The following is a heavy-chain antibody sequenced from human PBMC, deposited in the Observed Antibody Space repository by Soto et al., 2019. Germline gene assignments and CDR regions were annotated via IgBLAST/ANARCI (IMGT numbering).Heavy chain of an antibody. CDR1: GYTFTTYD. V-gene: IGHV1-8*01. CDR3: ARGVDAGVDV. J-gene: IGHJ6*02. D-gene: IGHD1-1*01. Sequence: QVQLVQSGAEVTKPGASVKVSCKASGYTFTTYDINWVRQATGQGLEWLGWMSPNSGATGYAQKFQGRVTMTRDTSISTAYMELSNLRSEDTVMYFCARGVDAGVDVWGQGTTVTVSS. CDR2: MSPNSGAT.